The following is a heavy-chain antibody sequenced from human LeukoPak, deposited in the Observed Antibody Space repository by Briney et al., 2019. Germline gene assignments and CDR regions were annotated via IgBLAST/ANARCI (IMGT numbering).Heavy chain of an antibody. CDR1: GFTFSSYG. CDR2: ISYDGSNK. Sequence: PGRSLRLSCAASGFTFSSYGMHWVRQAPGKGLEWVAVISYDGSNKYYADSVKGRFTISRDNSKNTLYLQMNSLRAEDTAVYYCAKDPDGYSYGHPHYYYYYYGMDVWGQGTTVTVSS. J-gene: IGHJ6*02. V-gene: IGHV3-30*18. CDR3: AKDPDGYSYGHPHYYYYYYGMDV. D-gene: IGHD5-18*01.